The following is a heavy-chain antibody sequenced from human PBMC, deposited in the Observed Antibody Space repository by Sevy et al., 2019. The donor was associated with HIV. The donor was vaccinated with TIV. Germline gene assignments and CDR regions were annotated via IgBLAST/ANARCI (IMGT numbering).Heavy chain of an antibody. V-gene: IGHV4-34*01. Sequence: SETLSLTCAVYGGSFSGYYWSWIRQPPGKGLEWIGEINHSGSTNYNPSLKSRVTISVDTSKNQFSLKLSSVTAADTALYYCARGDFWSANYFDYWGQGTLVTVSS. J-gene: IGHJ4*02. D-gene: IGHD3-3*01. CDR2: INHSGST. CDR1: GGSFSGYY. CDR3: ARGDFWSANYFDY.